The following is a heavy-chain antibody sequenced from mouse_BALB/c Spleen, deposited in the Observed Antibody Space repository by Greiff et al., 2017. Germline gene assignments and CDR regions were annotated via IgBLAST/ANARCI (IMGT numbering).Heavy chain of an antibody. CDR1: GFTFSSYA. Sequence: EVKLMESGGGLVKPGGSLKLSCAASGFTFSSYAMSWVRQTPEKRLEWVASISSGGSTYYPDSVKGRFTISRDNARNILYLQMSSLRSEDTAMYYCARAYDYDAWFAYWGQGTLVTVSA. J-gene: IGHJ3*01. D-gene: IGHD2-4*01. CDR3: ARAYDYDAWFAY. CDR2: ISSGGST. V-gene: IGHV5-6-5*01.